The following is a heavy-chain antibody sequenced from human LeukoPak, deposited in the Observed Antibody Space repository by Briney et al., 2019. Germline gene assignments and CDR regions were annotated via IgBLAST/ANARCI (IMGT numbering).Heavy chain of an antibody. CDR3: ARDVPPCSGGSCCLDY. D-gene: IGHD2-15*01. CDR1: GGTFSSYA. J-gene: IGHJ4*02. Sequence: SVKVSCKASGGTFSSYAISWVRQAPGQGLEWMGRIIPILGIANYAQKFQGRVTITADKSTSTAYMELSSLRSEDTAVYYCARDVPPCSGGSCCLDYWGQGTLVTVSS. CDR2: IIPILGIA. V-gene: IGHV1-69*04.